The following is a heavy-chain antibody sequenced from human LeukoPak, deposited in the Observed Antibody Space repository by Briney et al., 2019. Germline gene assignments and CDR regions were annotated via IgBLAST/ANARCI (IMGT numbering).Heavy chain of an antibody. CDR3: AKDLGIAVAENAFDI. CDR2: ISYDGSTK. D-gene: IGHD6-19*01. V-gene: IGHV3-30-3*01. J-gene: IGHJ3*02. Sequence: GESLRLSCAASGFTFSSHAMHWVRQAPGKGLEWVAVISYDGSTKYYADSVKGRFTISRDNSKNTMYLQMNSLRAEDTAVYYCAKDLGIAVAENAFDIWGQGTMVTVSS. CDR1: GFTFSSHA.